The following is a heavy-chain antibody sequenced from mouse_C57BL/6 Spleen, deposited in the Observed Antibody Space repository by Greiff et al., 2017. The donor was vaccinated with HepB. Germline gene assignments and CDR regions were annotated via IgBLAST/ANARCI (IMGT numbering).Heavy chain of an antibody. CDR3: ARRGFITTVVAYYFDY. Sequence: QVQLQRPPPELVTPSPPLQFSCTPFGTPFTRYYLLPVSPWPGPGLEWIGMIPPNIGSTNYNEKFTRKATLTVDKSSSTAYMQLSSLTSEDSAVYYCARRGFITTVVAYYFDYLCQGTALTFSS. V-gene: IGHV1-64*01. D-gene: IGHD1-1*01. CDR1: GTPFTRYY. J-gene: IGHJ2*01. CDR2: IPPNIGST.